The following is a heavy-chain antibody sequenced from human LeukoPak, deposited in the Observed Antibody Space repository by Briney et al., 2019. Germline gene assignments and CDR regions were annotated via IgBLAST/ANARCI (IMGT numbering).Heavy chain of an antibody. V-gene: IGHV4-4*07. CDR2: IWTSERT. CDR3: ARDEGNRFNP. J-gene: IGHJ5*02. Sequence: PSETLSLTCTVSGASITDYYWSWIRQPVGGGLEWIGHIWTSERTNYNPSLKSRVTMSVDTSKNQLSLKLSSVTAADTAVYYCARDEGNRFNPWGQGTLVTVSS. CDR1: GASITDYY.